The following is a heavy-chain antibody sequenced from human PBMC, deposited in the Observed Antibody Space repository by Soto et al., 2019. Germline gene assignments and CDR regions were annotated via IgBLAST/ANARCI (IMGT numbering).Heavy chain of an antibody. Sequence: QERLVQSGAEVRKPGSSVKVSCKVTGGTSTRYAINWVRQAPGHGLELMGGIVPMFGTSKYAQKFQGRVTITADTSTNIAYMELRSLRSEDTAVYYCNRGSEYDFWSGYLWGQGTLVSVSS. CDR2: IVPMFGTS. V-gene: IGHV1-69*06. CDR1: GGTSTRYA. D-gene: IGHD3-3*01. CDR3: NRGSEYDFWSGYL. J-gene: IGHJ4*02.